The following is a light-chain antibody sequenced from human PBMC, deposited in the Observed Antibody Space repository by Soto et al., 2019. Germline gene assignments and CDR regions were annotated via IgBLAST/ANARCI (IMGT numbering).Light chain of an antibody. CDR2: SAS. CDR3: QNFDSAPLT. CDR1: QVISDY. Sequence: DITMTQSPSSLSASVGDRVTITCRASQVISDYLAWYQQRPGKVPKLLIYSASTLQSGVPSRFSGSGSGTDFTLTISSLQPEDVATYYCQNFDSAPLTFGGGTKVEIK. V-gene: IGKV1-27*01. J-gene: IGKJ4*01.